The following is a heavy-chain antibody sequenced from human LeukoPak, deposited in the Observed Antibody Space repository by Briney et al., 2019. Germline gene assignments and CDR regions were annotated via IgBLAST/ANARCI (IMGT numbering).Heavy chain of an antibody. CDR3: ARGGNWNDAFDY. V-gene: IGHV4-59*08. J-gene: IGHJ4*02. Sequence: SETLSLTCTVSGGSISSYYWSWIRQPPGKGLEWIGYIYYSGSTNYNPSLKSRVTISVDTSKRQFSLNLSSLTAADTAVYYCARGGNWNDAFDYWGQGTLVTVSS. CDR2: IYYSGST. D-gene: IGHD1-20*01. CDR1: GGSISSYY.